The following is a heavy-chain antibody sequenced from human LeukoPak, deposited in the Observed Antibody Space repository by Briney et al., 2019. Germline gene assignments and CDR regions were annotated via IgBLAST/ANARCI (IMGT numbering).Heavy chain of an antibody. CDR3: EKDEGALYAFDI. CDR2: IRYDLSNK. V-gene: IGHV3-30*02. J-gene: IGHJ3*02. CDR1: GFTFSSYG. Sequence: GGSLRLSCAASGFTFSSYGMHWVRKAPGKGLGWVGFIRYDLSNKYYAYSLKDRFTISRDNSKNTLYMQMNSLRAEDTAVYYCEKDEGALYAFDICCQGKMVIVSS.